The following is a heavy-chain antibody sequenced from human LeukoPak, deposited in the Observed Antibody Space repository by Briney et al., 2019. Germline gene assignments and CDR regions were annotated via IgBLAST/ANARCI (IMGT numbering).Heavy chain of an antibody. D-gene: IGHD1-14*01. V-gene: IGHV4-4*02. J-gene: IGHJ4*02. CDR3: AREIVGGFNPGAY. CDR2: IHRSGST. CDR1: PDSTTSNF. Sequence: PSETLSLTCTDSPDSTTSNFWSWVRQPPGKALECLGEIHRSGSTNYNPSLQSRVTISIDRSKNQIAPELSSVTAADTAVYYCAREIVGGFNPGAYWGQGTLVTVSS.